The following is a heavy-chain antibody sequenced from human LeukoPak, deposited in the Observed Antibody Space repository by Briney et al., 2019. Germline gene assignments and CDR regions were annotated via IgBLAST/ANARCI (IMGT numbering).Heavy chain of an antibody. CDR3: ASFAPVPAASYYYYFMDV. J-gene: IGHJ6*03. CDR1: GGSISSSSYY. D-gene: IGHD2-2*01. V-gene: IGHV4-39*07. Sequence: SETLSLTCTVSGGSISSSSYYWGWIRQPPGKGLEWIGTIYYSGSTYYNPSLESRAAISVDTAKNQFSLKLSSVTAADTAVYYCASFAPVPAASYYYYFMDVWGNGTTVVISS. CDR2: IYYSGST.